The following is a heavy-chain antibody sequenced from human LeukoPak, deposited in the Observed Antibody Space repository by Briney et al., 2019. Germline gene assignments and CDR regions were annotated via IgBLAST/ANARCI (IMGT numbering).Heavy chain of an antibody. CDR2: ISSSSSTI. CDR1: GFTLSSYS. V-gene: IGHV3-48*01. J-gene: IGHJ6*04. CDR3: AELGITMIGGV. D-gene: IGHD3-10*02. Sequence: GGSLRLSRAASGFTLSSYSMNWVRQAPGKGLEWVSYISSSSSTIHYADSLKGRFTISRDNAKNSLYLQMNSLRAEDTAVYYCAELGITMIGGVWGKGTTVTISS.